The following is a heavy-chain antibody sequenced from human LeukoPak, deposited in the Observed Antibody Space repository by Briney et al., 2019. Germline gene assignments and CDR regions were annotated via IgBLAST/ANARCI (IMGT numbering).Heavy chain of an antibody. Sequence: SVKVSCKASGGTFSSYAISWVRQAPGQGLEWMGRTIPIFGTANYAQKFQGRVTITADKSTSTAYMELSSLRSEDTAVYYCARGVSGYCSGGSCYYYYYMDVWGKGTTVTVSS. CDR1: GGTFSSYA. V-gene: IGHV1-69*06. CDR3: ARGVSGYCSGGSCYYYYYMDV. J-gene: IGHJ6*03. CDR2: TIPIFGTA. D-gene: IGHD2-15*01.